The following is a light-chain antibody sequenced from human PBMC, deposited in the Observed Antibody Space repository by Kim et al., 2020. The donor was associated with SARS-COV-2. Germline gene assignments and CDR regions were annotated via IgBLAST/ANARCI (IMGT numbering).Light chain of an antibody. CDR1: DIGPKS. CDR3: QVWDSGSDHWV. J-gene: IGLJ3*02. CDR2: YDT. Sequence: LGKTATLHYGGDDIGPKSLHWYQQKPGQAPVLVIYYDTDRPSGIPERFSASNSGNTATLTVSRVEAGDEADYYCQVWDSGSDHWVFGGGTQLTVL. V-gene: IGLV3-21*04.